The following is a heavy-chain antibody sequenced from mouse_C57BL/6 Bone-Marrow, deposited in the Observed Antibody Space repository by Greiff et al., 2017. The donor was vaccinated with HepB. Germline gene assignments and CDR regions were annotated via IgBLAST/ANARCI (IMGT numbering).Heavy chain of an antibody. J-gene: IGHJ2*01. CDR2: IDPSDSYT. Sequence: QVQLQQPGAELVRPGTSVKLSCKASGYTFTSYWMHWVKQRPGQGLEWIGVIDPSDSYTNYNQKFKGKATLTVDTSSSTAYMQLSSLTSEDSAVYYCARTSYWGQGTTFTVSS. CDR3: ARTSY. CDR1: GYTFTSYW. V-gene: IGHV1-59*01.